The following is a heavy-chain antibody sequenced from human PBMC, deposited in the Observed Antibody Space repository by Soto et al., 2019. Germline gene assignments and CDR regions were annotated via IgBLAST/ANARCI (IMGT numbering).Heavy chain of an antibody. CDR2: IIPIFGTA. Sequence: SVKVSCKASEGTFSSYAISWVRQAPGQGLEWMGGIIPIFGTANYAQKFQGRVTITADESTSTAYMELSSLRSEDTAVYYCARDYDILTGPMVYFDYWGQGTLVTVSS. CDR1: EGTFSSYA. D-gene: IGHD3-9*01. V-gene: IGHV1-69*13. J-gene: IGHJ4*02. CDR3: ARDYDILTGPMVYFDY.